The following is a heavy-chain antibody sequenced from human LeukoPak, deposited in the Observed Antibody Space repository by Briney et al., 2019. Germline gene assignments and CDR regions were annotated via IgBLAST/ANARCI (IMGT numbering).Heavy chain of an antibody. V-gene: IGHV3-11*05. CDR3: ARDWYCSSSICYTDRNWFDP. J-gene: IGHJ5*02. CDR1: GFTFSDYY. CDR2: ISTTSSYT. Sequence: GGSLRLSCAASGFTFSDYYMSWIRQAPEKGLEWVSYISTTSSYTDYADSVRGRFTISRDNAKNLLYLQMNSLRPEDTAVYYCARDWYCSSSICYTDRNWFDPWGQGTLVTVSS. D-gene: IGHD2-2*02.